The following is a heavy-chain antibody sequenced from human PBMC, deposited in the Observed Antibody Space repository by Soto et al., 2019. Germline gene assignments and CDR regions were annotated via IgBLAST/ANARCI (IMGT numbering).Heavy chain of an antibody. Sequence: GGSLRLSCAASGFPCGSYDMTWVRQAPGKGLEWVSTILVDGRTFYVDSVKGRFIISRDNSRNTVYLQMNSLTAGDTALYYCAKATATGGGAFDFCGQGTMVTVSS. CDR1: GFPCGSYD. CDR3: AKATATGGGAFDF. D-gene: IGHD2-8*02. J-gene: IGHJ3*01. CDR2: ILVDGRT. V-gene: IGHV3-23*01.